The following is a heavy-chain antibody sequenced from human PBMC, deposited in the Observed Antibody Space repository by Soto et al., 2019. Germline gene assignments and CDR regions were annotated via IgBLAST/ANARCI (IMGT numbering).Heavy chain of an antibody. Sequence: PGGSLRLSCASSGFTFSNYAMHWVRQAPGKGLEWVAIVSYDGDNEYYADSVRGRFFISRDNSRNTLYLQTSSLRHEDTAVYYCAKDLVFLYFDWLTQYLDYWGQGTLVTVSS. J-gene: IGHJ4*02. V-gene: IGHV3-30*18. CDR3: AKDLVFLYFDWLTQYLDY. CDR1: GFTFSNYA. D-gene: IGHD3-9*01. CDR2: VSYDGDNE.